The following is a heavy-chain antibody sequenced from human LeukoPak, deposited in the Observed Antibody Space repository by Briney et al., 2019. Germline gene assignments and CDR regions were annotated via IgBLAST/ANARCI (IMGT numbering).Heavy chain of an antibody. CDR1: GFTVSSNY. CDR3: ARESSSSWYSH. V-gene: IGHV3-53*01. CDR2: IYSGGST. J-gene: IGHJ4*02. Sequence: GGSLRLSCAASGFTVSSNYMSWVRQAPGKGLEWVSVIYSGGSTYYADSVKGRFTISRDNSKNTLYLQMNSLRAEDTAVYYCARESSSSWYSHWGQGTLVTVSS. D-gene: IGHD6-13*01.